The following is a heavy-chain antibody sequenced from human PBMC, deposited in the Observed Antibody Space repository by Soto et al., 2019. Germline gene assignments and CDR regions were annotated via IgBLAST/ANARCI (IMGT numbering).Heavy chain of an antibody. V-gene: IGHV3-33*01. Sequence: PGGSLRLSCAASGFTFSSYGMHWVRQAPGKGLEWVAVIWYDGSNKYYADSVKGRFTISRDNSKNTLYLQMNSLRAEDTAVYYCAREGQGKQWLAYGMDVWGQGTTVTVSS. J-gene: IGHJ6*02. CDR2: IWYDGSNK. D-gene: IGHD6-19*01. CDR3: AREGQGKQWLAYGMDV. CDR1: GFTFSSYG.